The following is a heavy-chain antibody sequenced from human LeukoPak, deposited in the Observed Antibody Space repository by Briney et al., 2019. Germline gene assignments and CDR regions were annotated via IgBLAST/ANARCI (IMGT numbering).Heavy chain of an antibody. Sequence: GGSLRLSCAASGFTFSSYGMNWVRQAPGKGLEWVSSISSSSTYIYYADSVKGRFTISRDNAKSSLYLQMNSLRAEDTAVYYCARALGNTVTLDYWGQGTLVTVSS. J-gene: IGHJ4*02. CDR2: ISSSSTYI. CDR1: GFTFSSYG. V-gene: IGHV3-21*04. D-gene: IGHD4-11*01. CDR3: ARALGNTVTLDY.